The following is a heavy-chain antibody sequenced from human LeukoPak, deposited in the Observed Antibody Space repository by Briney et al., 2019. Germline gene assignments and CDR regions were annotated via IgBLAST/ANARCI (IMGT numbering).Heavy chain of an antibody. CDR3: ARDILLEAYMDV. V-gene: IGHV4-30-4*08. D-gene: IGHD2-8*02. J-gene: IGHJ6*03. CDR2: IYYSGST. Sequence: SWVRQAPGKGLEWIGYIYYSGSTYYNPSLKSRVTISVDTSKNQFSLKLSSVTAADTAVYYCARDILLEAYMDVWGKGTTVTVSS.